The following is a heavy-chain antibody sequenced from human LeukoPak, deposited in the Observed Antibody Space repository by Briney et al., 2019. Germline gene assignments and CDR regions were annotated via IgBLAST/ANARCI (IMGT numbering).Heavy chain of an antibody. CDR3: ARVYSSATVVLDH. CDR1: GVFISSITTKY. J-gene: IGHJ4*01. V-gene: IGHV4-39*01. D-gene: IGHD4-11*01. Sequence: PSETLSLTCTVSGVFISSITTKYWGWIRQPPGKGLEWIWITSHGGNTYYKPSLKNRAALFVDTSRNQFSLNLRSATAADTAVYFCARVYSSATVVLDHWGQGTLVTVSS. CDR2: TSHGGNT.